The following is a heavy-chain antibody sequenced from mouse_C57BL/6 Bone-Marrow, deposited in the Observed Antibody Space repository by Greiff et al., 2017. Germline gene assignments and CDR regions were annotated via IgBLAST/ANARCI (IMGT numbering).Heavy chain of an antibody. Sequence: EVQRVESGGDLVKPGGSLKLSCAASGFTFSSYGMSWVRQTPDKRLEWVATISSGGSYTYYPDSVKGRFTISRDNAKNTLYLQVSSLKSEDTAMYDCARRGDGRDWDFDVGGTGTTVTVSS. V-gene: IGHV5-6*01. CDR1: GFTFSSYG. CDR2: ISSGGSYT. J-gene: IGHJ1*03. CDR3: ARRGDGRDWDFDV.